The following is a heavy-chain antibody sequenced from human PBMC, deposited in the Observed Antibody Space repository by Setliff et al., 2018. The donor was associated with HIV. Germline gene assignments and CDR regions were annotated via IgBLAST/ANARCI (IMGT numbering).Heavy chain of an antibody. J-gene: IGHJ4*02. V-gene: IGHV2-70*11. CDR3: TRRSTGGYYDY. CDR1: GFSLTTSGLC. CDR2: IDWDDDK. Sequence: SCPTLVNPTQTLTLTCTFSGFSLTTSGLCVSWIRHPPGKALEWLARIDWDDDKYYSTSLMTRLTISKDTSKNQVVLIMTNMNPVDTATYYCTRRSTGGYYDYWGQGTLVTVSS. D-gene: IGHD3-22*01.